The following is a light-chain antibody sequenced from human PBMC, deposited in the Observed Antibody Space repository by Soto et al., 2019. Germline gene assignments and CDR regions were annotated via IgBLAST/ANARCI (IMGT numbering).Light chain of an antibody. CDR2: EVS. J-gene: IGLJ3*02. CDR3: SSYTSNSPWV. Sequence: QSVLTQPASVSGSPGQSITISCTGTSSDVGGYNYVSWYQQHPGKAPKLMIHEVSNRPLGVSYRFSGSKSGNTASLTISGLQADDEADYYCSSYTSNSPWVFGGGTKVTVL. V-gene: IGLV2-14*01. CDR1: SSDVGGYNY.